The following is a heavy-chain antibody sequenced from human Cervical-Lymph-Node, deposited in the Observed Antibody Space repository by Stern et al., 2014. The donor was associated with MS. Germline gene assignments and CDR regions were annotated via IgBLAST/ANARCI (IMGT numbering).Heavy chain of an antibody. CDR2: IYWDDDK. CDR1: GFSLSTSGVG. V-gene: IGHV2-5*02. CDR3: VREPSSSWYGWFDP. D-gene: IGHD6-13*01. Sequence: ESGPTLVKPTQTLTLTCTFSGFSLSTSGVGVGWIRQPPGKALEWLALIYWDDDKRYSPSLKSRLTITKDTSKNQVVLTMTNMDPVDTATYYCVREPSSSWYGWFDPWGQGTLVTVSS. J-gene: IGHJ5*02.